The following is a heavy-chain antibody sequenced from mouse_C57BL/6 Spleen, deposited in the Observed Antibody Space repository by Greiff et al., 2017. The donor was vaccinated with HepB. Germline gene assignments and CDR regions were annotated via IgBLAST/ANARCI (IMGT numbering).Heavy chain of an antibody. CDR2: SRNKANDYTT. D-gene: IGHD1-1*01. CDR3: ARDAPNYYGSRARYFDV. Sequence: EVQRVESGGGLVQSGRSLRLSCATSGFTFSDFYMEWVRQAPGKGLEWIAASRNKANDYTTEYSASVKGRFIVSRDTSQSILYLQMNALRAEDTAIYYCARDAPNYYGSRARYFDVWGTGTTVTVSS. V-gene: IGHV7-1*01. J-gene: IGHJ1*03. CDR1: GFTFSDFY.